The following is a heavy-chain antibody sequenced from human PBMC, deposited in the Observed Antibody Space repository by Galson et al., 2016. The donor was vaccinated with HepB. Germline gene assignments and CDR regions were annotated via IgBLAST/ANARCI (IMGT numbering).Heavy chain of an antibody. D-gene: IGHD2-8*02. V-gene: IGHV1-45*02. CDR3: AQGTETGGSRLEN. CDR2: IAPFNGDT. Sequence: SVKVSCKVSGYTFSNRHLHWVRQAPGQALEWMGWIAPFNGDTNYAQRFQDRVTITWDRSMRTAYMELSSLRFEDTAMYFCAQGTETGGSRLENWGQGTLVTVSS. CDR1: GYTFSNRH. J-gene: IGHJ4*02.